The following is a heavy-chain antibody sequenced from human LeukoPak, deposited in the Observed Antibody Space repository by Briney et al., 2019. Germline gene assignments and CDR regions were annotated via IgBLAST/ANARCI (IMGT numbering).Heavy chain of an antibody. Sequence: GGSLRLSCAASGFRFSSYDIHWVRQAPGKGLEWGTFIESDGTKEYYADSVKGRFTISRDNSKITVYVQMNTLRAEDTAFYYCAKEGSGWYYLYYWGQGTVGTVSS. D-gene: IGHD6-19*01. CDR2: IESDGTKE. J-gene: IGHJ4*02. V-gene: IGHV3-30*02. CDR3: AKEGSGWYYLYY. CDR1: GFRFSSYD.